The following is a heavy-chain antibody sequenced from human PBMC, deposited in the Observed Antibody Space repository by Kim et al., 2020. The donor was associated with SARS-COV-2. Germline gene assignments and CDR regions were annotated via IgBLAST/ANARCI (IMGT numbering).Heavy chain of an antibody. J-gene: IGHJ4*02. CDR3: ARWEGVSYAYGVDY. CDR2: IYYSGST. D-gene: IGHD5-18*01. Sequence: SETLSLTCTVSGGSISSSSYYWGWIRQPPGKGLEWIGSIYYSGSTYYNPSLKSRVTISVDTSKNQFSLKLSSVTAADTAVYYCARWEGVSYAYGVDYWGQGTLVTVSS. CDR1: GGSISSSSYY. V-gene: IGHV4-39*07.